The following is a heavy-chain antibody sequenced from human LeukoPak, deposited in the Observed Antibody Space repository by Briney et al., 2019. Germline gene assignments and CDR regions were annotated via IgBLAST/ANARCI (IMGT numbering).Heavy chain of an antibody. V-gene: IGHV3-73*01. CDR1: GFTFSSYT. CDR3: TRLTGADVFDI. J-gene: IGHJ3*02. D-gene: IGHD3-10*01. Sequence: GGSLRLSCAASGFTFSSYTMNWVRQASGKGLEWVGRIRSKANNYATAYAASVEGRFTISRDDSKSTAYLQMNSLKTEDTAVYYCTRLTGADVFDIWGQGTMVTVSS. CDR2: IRSKANNYAT.